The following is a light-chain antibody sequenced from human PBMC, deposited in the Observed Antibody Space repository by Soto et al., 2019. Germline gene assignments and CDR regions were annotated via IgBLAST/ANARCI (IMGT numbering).Light chain of an antibody. CDR3: QQNYCRPFT. V-gene: IGKV3D-7*01. CDR2: GAS. CDR1: QSVSSSY. J-gene: IGKJ4*01. Sequence: QWPCTLSRSHGERATLPCTASQSVSSSYLARYHHKPGQGPSLLICGASSSAPGLPARFSGSGSGTDFTLTISSLQAEDVVVYCCQQNYCRPFTFGGGTKVDIK.